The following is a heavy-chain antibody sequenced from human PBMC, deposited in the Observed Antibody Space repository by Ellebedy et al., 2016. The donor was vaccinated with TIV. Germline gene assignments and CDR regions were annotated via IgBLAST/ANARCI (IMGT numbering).Heavy chain of an antibody. D-gene: IGHD6-19*01. V-gene: IGHV4-39*01. J-gene: IGHJ6*02. CDR3: ARAVAATHDYYGMDV. CDR1: GGSINTDSYY. Sequence: MPGGSLRLSCNVSGGSINTDSYYWGWVRQPPGRGLEWIGSIFYSGRTYYNPSLKSGVTISVDPSKRQFSLKLSSVTAADTAVYSCARAVAATHDYYGMDVWGQGTTVTVSS. CDR2: IFYSGRT.